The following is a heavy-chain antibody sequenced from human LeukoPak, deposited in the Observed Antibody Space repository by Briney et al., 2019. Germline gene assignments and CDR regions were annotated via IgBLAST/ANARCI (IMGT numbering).Heavy chain of an antibody. Sequence: ASVKVSCKASGYTFTSYAMHWVRQAPGQRLEWMGWINAGNGNTKYSQEFQGRVTITRDTSASTAYMELRSLRSDDTAVYYCARDGSIAAREFDYWGQGTLVTVSS. CDR3: ARDGSIAAREFDY. CDR1: GYTFTSYA. V-gene: IGHV1-3*01. D-gene: IGHD6-6*01. CDR2: INAGNGNT. J-gene: IGHJ4*02.